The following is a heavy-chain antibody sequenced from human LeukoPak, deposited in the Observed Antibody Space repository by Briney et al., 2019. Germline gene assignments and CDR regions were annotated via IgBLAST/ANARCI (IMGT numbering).Heavy chain of an antibody. Sequence: GESLKSSCKGCGYSFTSYWIGWVRLMLGKELVWMGIIYPGDSDTRYSPSFQGQVTISADKSISTAYLQWSSLKASDTAMYYCARHFSRGVSGGTTSGQDAFDIWGQGTMVTVSS. CDR3: ARHFSRGVSGGTTSGQDAFDI. V-gene: IGHV5-51*01. D-gene: IGHD3-10*01. J-gene: IGHJ3*02. CDR1: GYSFTSYW. CDR2: IYPGDSDT.